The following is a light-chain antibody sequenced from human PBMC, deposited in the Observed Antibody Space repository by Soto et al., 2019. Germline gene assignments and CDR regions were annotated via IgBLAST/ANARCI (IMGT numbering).Light chain of an antibody. J-gene: IGKJ4*01. CDR2: GAS. Sequence: IVLTQSPGILSLSPGDRATLSCRASQSVSSSALAWCQQKPAHAPRLLVYGASNRATGLPDRFSGSGSGTDFTLTISRQEPEDFAFYFCQQYGDSPVTFGGGTNLE. CDR3: QQYGDSPVT. CDR1: QSVSSSA. V-gene: IGKV3-20*01.